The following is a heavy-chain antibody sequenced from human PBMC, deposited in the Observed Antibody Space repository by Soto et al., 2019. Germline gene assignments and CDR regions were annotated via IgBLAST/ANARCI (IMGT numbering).Heavy chain of an antibody. Sequence: EVQLLESGGGLVQPGGSLRLSCAASGFTFRSYAMSWVRQAPGKGLEWVSGISASGGSTYYADSVKGRFTISRDNSKNTLYLQMNSLRAEDTAVYYCARDPRYRESYWGQGTLVTVSS. CDR1: GFTFRSYA. D-gene: IGHD1-26*01. CDR3: ARDPRYRESY. V-gene: IGHV3-23*01. J-gene: IGHJ4*02. CDR2: ISASGGST.